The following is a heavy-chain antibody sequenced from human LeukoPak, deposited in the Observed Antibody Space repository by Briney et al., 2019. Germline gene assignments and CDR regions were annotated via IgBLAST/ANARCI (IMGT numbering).Heavy chain of an antibody. CDR2: ISGSGGST. D-gene: IGHD6-6*01. Sequence: GGSLRLSCAASGFTFSSYAMSWVRQAPGKGLEWVSAISGSGGSTYYADSVKGRFTISRDNSKNTLYPQMNSLRAEDTAVYYCAKEEAARRGMDYFDYWGQGTLVTVSS. J-gene: IGHJ4*02. CDR3: AKEEAARRGMDYFDY. V-gene: IGHV3-23*01. CDR1: GFTFSSYA.